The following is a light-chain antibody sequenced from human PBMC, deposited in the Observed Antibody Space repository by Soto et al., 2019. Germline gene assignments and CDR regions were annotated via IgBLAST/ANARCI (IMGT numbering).Light chain of an antibody. J-gene: IGKJ3*01. CDR3: QQRRNVFT. Sequence: EIVLTQSPATLSLSPGERATLSCRASQSVSSYLAWYQQKPGQAPRLLIYDASNRTTGIPARFSGSGSGTDFTLTISRLEPEDFVVYYCQQRRNVFTFGPGTKVDIK. CDR1: QSVSSY. CDR2: DAS. V-gene: IGKV3-11*01.